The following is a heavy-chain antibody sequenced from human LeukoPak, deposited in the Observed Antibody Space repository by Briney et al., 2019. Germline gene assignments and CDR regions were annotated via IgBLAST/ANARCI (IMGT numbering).Heavy chain of an antibody. CDR3: AREWTAIVPYFDY. V-gene: IGHV3-11*01. D-gene: IGHD5-18*01. CDR2: ISSSGSTI. Sequence: GGSLRLSCAASGFTFSDYYMSWIRQAPGKGLEWVSYISSSGSTIYYADSVKGRFTISRDNAKNSLYLQMNSLRAEDTAVYYCAREWTAIVPYFDYWGQGTLVTVSS. CDR1: GFTFSDYY. J-gene: IGHJ4*02.